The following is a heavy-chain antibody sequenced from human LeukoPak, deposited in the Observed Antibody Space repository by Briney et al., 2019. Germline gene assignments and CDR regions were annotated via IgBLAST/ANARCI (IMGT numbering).Heavy chain of an antibody. J-gene: IGHJ4*02. CDR2: IYPGDSDT. CDR1: GYSFTTYW. CDR3: ASRQGCSSTSCPPDS. D-gene: IGHD2-2*01. V-gene: IGHV5-51*01. Sequence: GESLKISCRGSGYSFTTYWIGWVRQMPGKGLEWMGIIYPGDSDTRYSPSFQGQVTMSADKSINTAYLQWSSLKASDTAMYYCASRQGCSSTSCPPDSWGQGTLVTVSS.